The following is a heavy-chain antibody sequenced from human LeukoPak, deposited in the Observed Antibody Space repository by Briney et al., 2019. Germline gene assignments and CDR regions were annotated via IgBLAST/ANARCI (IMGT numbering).Heavy chain of an antibody. V-gene: IGHV1-2*02. CDR3: AREHNDFWSGYYMTFFDY. CDR1: GYTFTGYY. J-gene: IGHJ4*02. CDR2: INPNSGGT. D-gene: IGHD3-3*01. Sequence: ASVKVSCKASGYTFTGYYMHWVRQAPGQGLEWMGWINPNSGGTNYAQKFQGRVTMTRDTSTSTVYMELSSLRSEDTAVYYCAREHNDFWSGYYMTFFDYWGQGTLVTVSS.